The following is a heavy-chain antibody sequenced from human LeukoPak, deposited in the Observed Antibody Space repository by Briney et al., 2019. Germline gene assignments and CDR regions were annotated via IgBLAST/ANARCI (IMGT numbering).Heavy chain of an antibody. Sequence: GASVKVSCKASGYTFTNYGITWMRQAPGQGLEWMGWINTYNGNTNYAQKLQGRVTITTDTSTSTAYMELRSLRSDDTAVYYCASIPHVWSGYYTAHFDYWGQGTLVTVSS. J-gene: IGHJ4*02. CDR2: INTYNGNT. CDR1: GYTFTNYG. V-gene: IGHV1-18*01. CDR3: ASIPHVWSGYYTAHFDY. D-gene: IGHD3-3*02.